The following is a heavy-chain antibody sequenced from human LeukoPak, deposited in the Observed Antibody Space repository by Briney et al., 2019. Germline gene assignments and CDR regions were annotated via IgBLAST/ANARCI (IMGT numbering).Heavy chain of an antibody. J-gene: IGHJ6*02. Sequence: GGSLRLSCAASGITFSSYGMHWVRQAPGKGLEWVAFIQYDGNNQYYADSVKGRFTIPRDNSKNTLYLQMNSLSAEDTAVYYCARERMVRGVITYYYGMDVWGQGTTVTVSS. CDR3: ARERMVRGVITYYYGMDV. CDR2: IQYDGNNQ. D-gene: IGHD3-10*01. CDR1: GITFSSYG. V-gene: IGHV3-30*02.